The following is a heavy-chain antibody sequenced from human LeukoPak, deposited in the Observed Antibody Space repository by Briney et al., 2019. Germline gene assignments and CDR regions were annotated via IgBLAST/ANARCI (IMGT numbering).Heavy chain of an antibody. CDR1: GGSFSGYY. J-gene: IGHJ4*02. D-gene: IGHD3-10*01. Sequence: SETLSLTCAVYGGSFSGYYWSWIRQPPGKGLEWIGEINHSGSTNYNPSLKSRVTISVDTSKNQFSLQLNSVTPEDMAVYYCATSVRGADISLDYWGQGTLVTVSS. CDR2: INHSGST. CDR3: ATSVRGADISLDY. V-gene: IGHV4-34*01.